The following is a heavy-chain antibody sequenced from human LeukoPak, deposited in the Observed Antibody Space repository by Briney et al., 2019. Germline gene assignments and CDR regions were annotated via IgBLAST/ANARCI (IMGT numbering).Heavy chain of an antibody. V-gene: IGHV3-23*01. D-gene: IGHD3-3*01. CDR1: GFSLNKNA. CDR3: AKGAYDFLEIAYFDY. J-gene: IGHJ4*02. Sequence: GGSLRLSCAASGFSLNKNAMNWVRQAPGKGLEWVAVVIGSSGATDYADSVKGRFTISRDNSKNTLFRQMNSLRAEDTAIYYCAKGAYDFLEIAYFDYWGQGALVTVSS. CDR2: VIGSSGAT.